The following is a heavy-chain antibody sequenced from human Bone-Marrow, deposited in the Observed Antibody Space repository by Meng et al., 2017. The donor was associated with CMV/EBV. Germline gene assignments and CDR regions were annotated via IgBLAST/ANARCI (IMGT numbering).Heavy chain of an antibody. Sequence: GGSLRLSCAASGFTFSSYSMNWVRQAPGKGLEWVANIKQDGSEKYYVDSVKGRFTISRDNAKNSLYLQMNSLRAEDTAVYYCASTAARPFYYYYYGMDVWGQGTTVTVSS. CDR3: ASTAARPFYYYYYGMDV. CDR2: IKQDGSEK. CDR1: GFTFSSYS. J-gene: IGHJ6*02. D-gene: IGHD6-6*01. V-gene: IGHV3-7*01.